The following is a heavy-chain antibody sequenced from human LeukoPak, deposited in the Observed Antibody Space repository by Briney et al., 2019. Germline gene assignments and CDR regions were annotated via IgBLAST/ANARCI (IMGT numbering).Heavy chain of an antibody. CDR2: IYNSERS. D-gene: IGHD3-22*01. CDR3: ARGSSGYYYG. V-gene: IGHV4-59*12. J-gene: IGHJ4*02. CDR1: GASISRYY. Sequence: SETLSLTCTVSGASISRYYWSWIRQPPGKGLEWVGYIYNSERSNYNPSLKGRVTISVDTSKDQFPLKLSSVTAADTAVYYCARGSSGYYYGWGQGTLVTVSS.